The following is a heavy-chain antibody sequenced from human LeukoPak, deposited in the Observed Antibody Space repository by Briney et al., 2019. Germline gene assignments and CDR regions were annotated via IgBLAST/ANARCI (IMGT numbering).Heavy chain of an antibody. CDR1: GFTFSNYE. V-gene: IGHV3-48*03. D-gene: IGHD2-8*01. CDR2: ISRTGDNI. Sequence: TGGSLRLSCAAFGFTFSNYEMNWVRQAPGKGLEWISYISRTGDNIYYADSVKGRFTISRDNAKNSLYLQMNSLRGDDTAVYYCARDTKDYWGQGTLVTVSS. CDR3: ARDTKDY. J-gene: IGHJ4*02.